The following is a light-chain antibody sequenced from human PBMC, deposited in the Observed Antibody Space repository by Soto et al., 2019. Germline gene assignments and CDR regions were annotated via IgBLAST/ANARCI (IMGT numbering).Light chain of an antibody. V-gene: IGLV2-8*01. J-gene: IGLJ1*01. Sequence: QSALTQPPSASGSPGQSVTISCTGTSSDVGGYNYVSWYQQHPGKAPKVMIYDVNKRPSGVPDRYSGAKSGNTASLTVSRLQAEHDADYYCSSHAGSDNPFVFGTGTKVTVL. CDR3: SSHAGSDNPFV. CDR2: DVN. CDR1: SSDVGGYNY.